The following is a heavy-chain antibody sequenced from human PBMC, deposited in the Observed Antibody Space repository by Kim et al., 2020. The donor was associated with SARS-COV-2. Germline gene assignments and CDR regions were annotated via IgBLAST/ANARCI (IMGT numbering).Heavy chain of an antibody. V-gene: IGHV4-59*01. CDR1: GGSINNYF. Sequence: SETLSLTCTVSGGSINNYFWSWIRQPPGKALEWIGYVYHTGSTNYIPSLKSRVTISLDTFRKKFFLKLTSVTAADTAVYYCARADESSGYYRLDYWGQGILVTVSS. J-gene: IGHJ4*02. CDR2: VYHTGST. D-gene: IGHD3-22*01. CDR3: ARADESSGYYRLDY.